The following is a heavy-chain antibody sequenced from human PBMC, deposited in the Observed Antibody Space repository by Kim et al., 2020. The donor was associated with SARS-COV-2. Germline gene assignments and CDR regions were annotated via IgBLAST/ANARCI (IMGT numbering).Heavy chain of an antibody. CDR2: VYHSGST. V-gene: IGHV4-39*01. J-gene: IGHJ4*02. CDR3: ARLPHDSSGYVDC. D-gene: IGHD3-22*01. Sequence: SETLSLSCTVSGGSISNSFNYWGWIRQRPGKGLEWIGSVYHSGSTYDSPSLKIRLTVSVDTSKNPFSLKVTSVTAADTALYFCARLPHDSSGYVDCWGQGTPVTVSS. CDR1: GGSISNSFNY.